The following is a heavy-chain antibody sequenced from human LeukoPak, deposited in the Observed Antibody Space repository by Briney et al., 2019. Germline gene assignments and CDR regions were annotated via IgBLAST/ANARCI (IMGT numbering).Heavy chain of an antibody. D-gene: IGHD3-10*01. J-gene: IGHJ4*02. CDR3: AREGSNGSGSYYKIDY. CDR2: ISAYNGNT. V-gene: IGHV1-18*01. CDR1: GYTFTSYG. Sequence: ASVKVSCKASGYTFTSYGISWVRQAPGQGLEWMGWISAYNGNTNYAQKLQGRGTMTTDTSTSTAYMELRSLRSDDTAVYYCAREGSNGSGSYYKIDYWGQGTLVTVSS.